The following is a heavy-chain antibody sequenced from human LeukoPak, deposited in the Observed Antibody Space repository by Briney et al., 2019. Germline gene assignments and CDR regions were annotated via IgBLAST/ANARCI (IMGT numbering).Heavy chain of an antibody. D-gene: IGHD1-26*01. CDR2: IYSSGGT. V-gene: IGHV3-53*01. J-gene: IGHJ4*02. CDR1: GFIVSNSY. Sequence: TGGSLRLSCAASGFIVSNSYMSWVRQAPGKALEWVSVIYSSGGTFYSESVKGRFTISRDNAKNTLLLQMNSLRAEDTAVYYCVRDGVGAPPFDYWGQGVLVTVSS. CDR3: VRDGVGAPPFDY.